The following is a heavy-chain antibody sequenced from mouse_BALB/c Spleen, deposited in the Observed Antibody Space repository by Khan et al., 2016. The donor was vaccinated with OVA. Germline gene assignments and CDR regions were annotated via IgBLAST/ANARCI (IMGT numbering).Heavy chain of an antibody. CDR2: VDPANGNT. CDR1: GFNIKDTN. Sequence: VQLKESGSELVKPRASVKLSCTASGFNIKDTNMHWVKQRPEQGLEWIGRVDPANGNTKYDPKFQGKATLTADTSSNTAYMQLSSLTSEDTAVYYGANDYWGVFAYWGQGTLVTVSA. V-gene: IGHV14-3*02. J-gene: IGHJ3*01. CDR3: ANDYWGVFAY. D-gene: IGHD2-4*01.